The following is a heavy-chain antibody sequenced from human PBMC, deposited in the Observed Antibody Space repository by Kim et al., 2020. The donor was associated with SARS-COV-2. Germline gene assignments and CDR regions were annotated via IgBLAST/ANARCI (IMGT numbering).Heavy chain of an antibody. CDR1: GFTFSNAW. D-gene: IGHD2-15*01. Sequence: GGSLRLSCAASGFTFSNAWMSWVRQAPGKGLEWVGRIKSKTDGGTTDYAAPVKGRFTISRDDSKNTLYLQMNSLKTEDTAVYYCTTDLCSGGSCYGELRIYYYYGMDVWGQGTTVTVSS. CDR2: IKSKTDGGTT. V-gene: IGHV3-15*01. CDR3: TTDLCSGGSCYGELRIYYYYGMDV. J-gene: IGHJ6*02.